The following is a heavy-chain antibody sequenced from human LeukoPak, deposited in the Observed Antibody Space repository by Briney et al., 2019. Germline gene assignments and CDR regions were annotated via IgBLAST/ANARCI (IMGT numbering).Heavy chain of an antibody. CDR1: GYTFTGYY. Sequence: GASVKVSCTASGYTFTGYYMYWVRHAPGQGREWVGGLSPNSGGTNYAHKFQGRVTMTRDTSISTDYMELSKLRSDDTAVYYCASSDELRTLHYYYYMDVWGKGTTVTISS. CDR2: LSPNSGGT. V-gene: IGHV1-2*02. D-gene: IGHD2-15*01. J-gene: IGHJ6*03. CDR3: ASSDELRTLHYYYYMDV.